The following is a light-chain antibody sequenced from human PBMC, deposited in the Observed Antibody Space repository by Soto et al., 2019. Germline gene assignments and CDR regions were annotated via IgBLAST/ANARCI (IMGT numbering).Light chain of an antibody. CDR3: LQDYGDPWT. CDR2: AAS. CDR1: RDVGSD. J-gene: IGKJ1*01. V-gene: IGKV1-6*01. Sequence: QMTQSPSSLSASVGEEIIITFXASRDVGSDVSWYQQKPGQAPKLLIYAASNLYTGVPSRFSGSRSGTEFTLTISSLQPEDFASYYCLQDYGDPWTFGQGTKVDIK.